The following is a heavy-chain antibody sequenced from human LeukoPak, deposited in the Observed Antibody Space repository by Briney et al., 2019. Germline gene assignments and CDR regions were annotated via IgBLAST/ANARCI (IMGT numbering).Heavy chain of an antibody. J-gene: IGHJ4*02. CDR1: GFTFSSYA. V-gene: IGHV3-23*01. CDR2: ISGSGGST. D-gene: IGHD3-3*01. Sequence: GGSLRLSCAASGFTFSSYAMSWVRQAPGKGLEWLSAISGSGGSTYYADSVKGRFTISRDNSKNTLYLQMNSLRAEDTAVYYCAKVMGVFGVPKGAYYFDYWGQGTLVTVSS. CDR3: AKVMGVFGVPKGAYYFDY.